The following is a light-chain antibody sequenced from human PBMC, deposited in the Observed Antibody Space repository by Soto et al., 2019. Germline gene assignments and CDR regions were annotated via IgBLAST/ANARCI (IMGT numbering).Light chain of an antibody. CDR2: GAS. CDR1: QGVYSS. CDR3: QQYGSSPRT. V-gene: IGKV3-20*01. J-gene: IGKJ1*01. Sequence: EIVLTQSPATLSLSPGERATLSCRTSQGVYSSIAWYQQKPGQAPRLLIYGASSRATGIPDRFSGSGSGTDFTLTISRLEPEDFAVYYCQQYGSSPRTFGQGTKVDI.